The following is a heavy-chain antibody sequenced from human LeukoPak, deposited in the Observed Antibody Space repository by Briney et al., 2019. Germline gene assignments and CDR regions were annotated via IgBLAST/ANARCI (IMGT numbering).Heavy chain of an antibody. CDR2: IYPGDSDT. D-gene: IGHD3-16*02. J-gene: IGHJ3*02. CDR1: GYSFPNYW. CDR3: ARSRAEKVPVWGSYRHHDAFDI. V-gene: IGHV5-51*01. Sequence: GESLKISWKGSGYSFPNYWIGWVRQMPGKGLEWMGSIYPGDSDTTYKLSYQGQVTISADKSISTAYLQWSSLKASDNAMYYCARSRAEKVPVWGSYRHHDAFDIWGQGTRVTVSS.